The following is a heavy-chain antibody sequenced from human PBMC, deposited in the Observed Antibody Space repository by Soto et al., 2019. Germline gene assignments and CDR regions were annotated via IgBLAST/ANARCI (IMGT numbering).Heavy chain of an antibody. D-gene: IGHD6-19*01. Sequence: GASVKVSCKASGYTFTGYDMHWVRQAPGQGLEWMGWINPNSGGTNYAQRFQGWVTMTRDTSISTAYMELSRLRSDDTAVYYCARGGAVAGTNYYYGMDVWGQGTTVTVSS. CDR3: ARGGAVAGTNYYYGMDV. V-gene: IGHV1-2*04. CDR1: GYTFTGYD. J-gene: IGHJ6*02. CDR2: INPNSGGT.